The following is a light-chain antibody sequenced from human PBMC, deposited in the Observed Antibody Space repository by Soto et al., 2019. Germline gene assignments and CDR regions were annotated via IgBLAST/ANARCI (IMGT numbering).Light chain of an antibody. CDR1: QSVSSN. CDR2: GAS. CDR3: RQYNNWPSFT. V-gene: IGKV3-15*01. J-gene: IGKJ3*01. Sequence: EIVMTQSPAALSVSPGERATLSCSASQSVSSNLAWYQQKPGQAPRLLIYGASTRATGIPVRFSGSGSGTEFTLTISSLQSEDFAVYYCRQYNNWPSFTFGPGTKVDIK.